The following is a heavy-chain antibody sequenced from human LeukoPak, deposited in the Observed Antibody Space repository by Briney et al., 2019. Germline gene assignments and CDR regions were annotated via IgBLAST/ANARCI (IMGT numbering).Heavy chain of an antibody. CDR3: ARGHYYDSSGLGY. Sequence: PSETLSLTCAVYGGSFSGYYWSWIRQPPGKGLEWIGEINHSGSTNYNPSLKSRVTISVDTSKNQFSLKLSSVTAADTAVYYCARGHYYDSSGLGYWGQGTLVTVSS. V-gene: IGHV4-34*01. D-gene: IGHD3-22*01. J-gene: IGHJ4*02. CDR2: INHSGST. CDR1: GGSFSGYY.